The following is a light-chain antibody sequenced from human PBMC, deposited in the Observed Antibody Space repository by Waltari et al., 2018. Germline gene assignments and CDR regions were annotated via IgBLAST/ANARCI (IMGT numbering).Light chain of an antibody. CDR3: MQALQTPWT. CDR1: QSLLDRNGYNL. J-gene: IGKJ1*01. V-gene: IGKV2-28*01. CDR2: FGS. Sequence: DIVVTQSPLSLPVTPGAPASISCRSSQSLLDRNGYNLLDWYLQKPGQSPQLLIYFGSHRASGVPDRFSGSGSGRDFTLKISRVEAEDVGVYYCMQALQTPWTFGQGP.